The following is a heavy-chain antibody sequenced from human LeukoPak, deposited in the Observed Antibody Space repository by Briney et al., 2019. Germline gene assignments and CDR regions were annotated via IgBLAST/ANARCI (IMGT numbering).Heavy chain of an antibody. Sequence: GGSLRLSCSASGFTFSSYAMHWVRQAPGKGLEYVSTISSNGGSTYYADSVKGRFTISRDNSKNTLYLQVSSLRAEDTAVYYCGSSTMVRGVIDYWGQGTLVTVSS. CDR2: ISSNGGST. V-gene: IGHV3-64D*09. J-gene: IGHJ4*02. CDR3: GSSTMVRGVIDY. D-gene: IGHD3-10*01. CDR1: GFTFSSYA.